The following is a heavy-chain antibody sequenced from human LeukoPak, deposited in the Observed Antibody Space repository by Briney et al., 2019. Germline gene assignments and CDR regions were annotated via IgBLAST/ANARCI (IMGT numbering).Heavy chain of an antibody. D-gene: IGHD3-3*02. CDR1: GFTVSSYG. V-gene: IGHV3-30*02. CDR2: IRFDGSSK. Sequence: GGSLRLSCAASGFTVSSYGMHWVRQAPGKGLEWVAFIRFDGSSKYYADSVKGRFTITRDNSKNTLYVQMNSLRAEDTAVYYCAKDLKHSYYFDYWGQGTLVTVSS. J-gene: IGHJ4*02. CDR3: AKDLKHSYYFDY.